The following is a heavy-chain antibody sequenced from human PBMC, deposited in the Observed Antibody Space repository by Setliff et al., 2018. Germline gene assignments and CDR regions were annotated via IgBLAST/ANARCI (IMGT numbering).Heavy chain of an antibody. CDR3: ARTCSGSGCYAGLES. D-gene: IGHD2-15*01. CDR2: IWHDGGNK. Sequence: GGSLRLSCAASGFTFSSYSLNWVCQAPGKGLEWVAVIWHDGGNKYHADSVKGRFTISRDNSKNTLYLQMNSLRPEDTAVYYCARTCSGSGCYAGLESWGQGTPVTVSS. J-gene: IGHJ4*02. V-gene: IGHV3-33*08. CDR1: GFTFSSYS.